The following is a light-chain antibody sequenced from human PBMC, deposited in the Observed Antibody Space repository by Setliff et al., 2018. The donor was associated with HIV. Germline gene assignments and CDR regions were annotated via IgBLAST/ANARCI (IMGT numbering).Light chain of an antibody. Sequence: HSALTQPPSVSGSPGQSVTISCTGTSSDVGYYNRVSWYQQPPGTVPRLMIYEVSSRPSGVPDRFSGSKSGNTASLTISGLQAEDEADYYCASRTAGSTPYVFGTGTRSPS. V-gene: IGLV2-18*02. CDR1: SSDVGYYNR. J-gene: IGLJ1*01. CDR3: ASRTAGSTPYV. CDR2: EVS.